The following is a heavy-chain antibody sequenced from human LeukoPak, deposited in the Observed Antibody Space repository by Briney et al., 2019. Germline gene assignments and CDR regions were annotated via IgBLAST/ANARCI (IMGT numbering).Heavy chain of an antibody. D-gene: IGHD5-18*01. J-gene: IGHJ4*02. V-gene: IGHV3-30*03. Sequence: GGSLRLSCVASGFTFSSYGMHWVRQAPGKGLEWVAVISYDGSNKYYADSVKGRFTISRDNSKNTLYLQMNSLRPEDTAVYYCARGDTAMLDYWGQGTLVTVSS. CDR2: ISYDGSNK. CDR3: ARGDTAMLDY. CDR1: GFTFSSYG.